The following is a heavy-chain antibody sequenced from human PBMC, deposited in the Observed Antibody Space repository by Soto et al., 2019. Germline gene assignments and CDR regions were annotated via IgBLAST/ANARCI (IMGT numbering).Heavy chain of an antibody. CDR1: GGSISSSSYY. V-gene: IGHV4-39*02. D-gene: IGHD6-13*01. CDR2: IYYSGST. J-gene: IGHJ6*02. CDR3: ARDSSSWYGSYYYYYYGMDV. Sequence: QLQLQESGPGLVKPSETLSLTCTVSGGSISSSSYYWGWFRQPPGKGLEWIGSIYYSGSTYYNPSLKSRVTISVDTSKNQFSLKLSSVTAADTAVYYCARDSSSWYGSYYYYYYGMDVWGQGTTVTVSS.